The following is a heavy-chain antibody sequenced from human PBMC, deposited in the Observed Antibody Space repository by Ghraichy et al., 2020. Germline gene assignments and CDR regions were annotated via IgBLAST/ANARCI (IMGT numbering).Heavy chain of an antibody. V-gene: IGHV3-48*02. CDR1: GFTFSSYS. Sequence: GGSLRLSCAASGFTFSSYSMNWVRQAPGKGREWISYIWGNSDTKTYADSVMGRFTISRDNAKNSLYLQIHSLKDEDTAVYHCVRDRDYAFDMWGQGTMVIVSS. J-gene: IGHJ3*02. CDR3: VRDRDYAFDM. CDR2: IWGNSDTK. D-gene: IGHD3/OR15-3a*01.